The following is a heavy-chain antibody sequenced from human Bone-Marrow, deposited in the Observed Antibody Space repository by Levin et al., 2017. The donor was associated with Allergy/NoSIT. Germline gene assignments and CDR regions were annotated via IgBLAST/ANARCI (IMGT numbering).Heavy chain of an antibody. CDR1: GYTFTSYY. V-gene: IGHV1-46*01. J-gene: IGHJ4*02. CDR3: ARDLGYFYGSGKTRLDY. CDR2: INPSGGSA. Sequence: GESLKISCKASGYTFTSYYLHWVRQAPGQGLEWMGMINPSGGSANFPQKIQDRVTLTRDTSTNTIYMELRSLRSDDTAIYYCARDLGYFYGSGKTRLDYWGQGTLVTVSS. D-gene: IGHD3-10*01.